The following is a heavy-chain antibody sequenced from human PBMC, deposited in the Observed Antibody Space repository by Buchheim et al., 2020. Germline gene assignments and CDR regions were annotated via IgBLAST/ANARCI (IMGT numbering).Heavy chain of an antibody. CDR3: ARVVGDSSGYYQPLYYFDY. D-gene: IGHD3-22*01. V-gene: IGHV4-4*02. CDR2: IYHSGST. J-gene: IGHJ4*02. Sequence: QVQLEESGAGLEKPWGTLSLTCAVSGGAISSSNWWSGVRQPPGRGLEWIGEIYHSGSTNYNPSLKSRVTISVDKSKNQFSLRLSTATAADTAVYYCARVVGDSSGYYQPLYYFDYWGQGTL. CDR1: GGAISSSNW.